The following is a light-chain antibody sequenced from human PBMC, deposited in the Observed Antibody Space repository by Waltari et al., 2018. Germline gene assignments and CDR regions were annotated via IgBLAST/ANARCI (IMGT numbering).Light chain of an antibody. J-gene: IGKJ3*01. V-gene: IGKV1-6*01. CDR2: AAS. CDR1: QGIRND. CDR3: HQYYSTPFT. Sequence: AIQMTQSPSSLSASVGDRVTITCRASQGIRNDLGWYQQKPGKAPKLLIYAASSLQSGVPSKFSGSGSGTDFTLTISSLQAEDVAVYYCHQYYSTPFTFGPGTKVDIK.